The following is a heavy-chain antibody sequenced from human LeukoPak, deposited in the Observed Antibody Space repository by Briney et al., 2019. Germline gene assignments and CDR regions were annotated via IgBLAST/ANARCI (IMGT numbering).Heavy chain of an antibody. CDR3: ATDPERYFDFTDY. CDR1: GYTFTSYG. J-gene: IGHJ4*02. V-gene: IGHV1-18*01. CDR2: ISAYNGNT. Sequence: AASVKVSCKASGYTFTSYGISWVRQAPGQGLEWMGWISAYNGNTNYAQKLQGRVTMTTDTSTSTAYMELRSVRSDDTAVYYCATDPERYFDFTDYWGQGTLVTVSS. D-gene: IGHD3-9*01.